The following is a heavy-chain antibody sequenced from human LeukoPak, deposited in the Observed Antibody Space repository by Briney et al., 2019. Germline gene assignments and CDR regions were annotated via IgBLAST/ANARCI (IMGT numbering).Heavy chain of an antibody. V-gene: IGHV3-23*01. CDR2: ISGSGGST. D-gene: IGHD4-17*01. CDR1: GFTFSSYA. Sequence: GGSLRLSCAASGFTFSSYAMSWVRQAPEKGLEWVSAISGSGGSTYYADSVKGRFTISRDNSKNTLYLQMNSLRAEDTAVYYCAKDLYGDYAPFDYWGQGTLVTVSS. CDR3: AKDLYGDYAPFDY. J-gene: IGHJ4*02.